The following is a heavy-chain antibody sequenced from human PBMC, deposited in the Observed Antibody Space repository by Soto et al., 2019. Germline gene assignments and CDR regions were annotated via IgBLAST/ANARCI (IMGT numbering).Heavy chain of an antibody. V-gene: IGHV1-69*01. CDR1: GGTFSSYA. J-gene: IGHJ3*02. Sequence: QVQLVQSGAEMKKPGSSVKVSCKASGGTFSSYAISWVRQAPGQGLEWMGGITPILGSANYAQKFQDRVTITADESTTTTYMELSSLRSEDAAVYYCASRERVDAFDIWGQGTMVTFSS. CDR3: ASRERVDAFDI. D-gene: IGHD1-26*01. CDR2: ITPILGSA.